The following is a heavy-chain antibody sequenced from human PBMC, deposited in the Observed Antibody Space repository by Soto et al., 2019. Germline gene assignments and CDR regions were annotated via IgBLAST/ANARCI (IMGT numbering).Heavy chain of an antibody. Sequence: EVQLVESGGGLVQPGGSLRLSCAASGFTFGSNWMSWVRQAPGKGLEWVANIKRDGSEKYYVDSVKGRFTISRDNAKNTLYLQMNSLRADDTAVYYCASQEWESTGYADYWGQGTLVTVSS. CDR3: ASQEWESTGYADY. D-gene: IGHD5-12*01. CDR2: IKRDGSEK. J-gene: IGHJ4*02. V-gene: IGHV3-7*03. CDR1: GFTFGSNW.